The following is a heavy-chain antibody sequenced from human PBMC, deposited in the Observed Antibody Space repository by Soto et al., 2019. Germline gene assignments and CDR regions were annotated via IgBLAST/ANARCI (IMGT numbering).Heavy chain of an antibody. CDR1: GFTFSSYS. Sequence: GESLKISCAASGFTFSSYSMNWVRQAPGKGLEWVSYISSSSSTIYYADSVKGRFTISRDNAKNSLYLQMNSLRAEDTAVYYCARDLEVPRPYYYYYMDVWGKGTTVTVSS. CDR2: ISSSSSTI. CDR3: ARDLEVPRPYYYYYMDV. V-gene: IGHV3-48*01. J-gene: IGHJ6*03.